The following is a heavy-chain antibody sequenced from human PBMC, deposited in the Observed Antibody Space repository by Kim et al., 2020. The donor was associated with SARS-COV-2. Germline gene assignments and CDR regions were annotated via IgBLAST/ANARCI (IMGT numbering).Heavy chain of an antibody. CDR1: GFTFSSYE. Sequence: GGSLRLSCAASGFTFSSYEMNWVRQAPGKGLEWVSYISSSGSTIYYADSVKGRFTISRDNAKNSLYLQMNSLRAEDTAVYYCARDMRNDVLRYFDWLSDPYYYGMDVWGQGTTVTVSS. CDR3: ARDMRNDVLRYFDWLSDPYYYGMDV. CDR2: ISSSGSTI. D-gene: IGHD3-9*01. J-gene: IGHJ6*02. V-gene: IGHV3-48*03.